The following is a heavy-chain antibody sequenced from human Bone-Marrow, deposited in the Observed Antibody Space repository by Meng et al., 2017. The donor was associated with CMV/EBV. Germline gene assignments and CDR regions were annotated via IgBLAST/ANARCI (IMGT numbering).Heavy chain of an antibody. CDR2: IYYSGST. V-gene: IGHV4-30-4*08. J-gene: IGHJ3*02. CDR1: GGSISISNYY. D-gene: IGHD3-22*01. Sequence: SETLSLTCTVSGGSISISNYYWGWIRQPPGKGLEWIGYIYYSGSTYYNPSLKSRVTISVDTSKNQFSLKLSSVTAADTAVYYCARALEYMILAFDIWGQGTMVTVSS. CDR3: ARALEYMILAFDI.